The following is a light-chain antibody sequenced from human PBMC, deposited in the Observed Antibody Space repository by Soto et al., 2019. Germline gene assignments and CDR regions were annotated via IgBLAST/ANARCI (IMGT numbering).Light chain of an antibody. CDR1: SSDVGTQNY. CDR2: EVS. CDR3: LSYTSSYTVV. V-gene: IGLV2-14*01. J-gene: IGLJ2*01. Sequence: QSVLTQPASVSGSPGQSITISCTGSSSDVGTQNYVSWYQQHPDKAPKLMIYEVSDRPSGVSNRFSGSKSGNTASLTISGVQAEDEADYYCLSYTSSYTVVFGGGTQLTVL.